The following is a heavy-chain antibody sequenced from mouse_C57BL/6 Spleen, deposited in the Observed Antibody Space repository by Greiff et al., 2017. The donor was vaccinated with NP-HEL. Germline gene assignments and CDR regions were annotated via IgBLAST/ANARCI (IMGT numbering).Heavy chain of an antibody. CDR1: GYTFTDYN. Sequence: EVKVVESGPELVKPGASVKIPCKASGYTFTDYNMDWVKQSHGKSLEWIGDINPNNGGTIYNQKFKGKATLTVDKSSSTAYMELRSLTSEDTAVYYCARQRWDYDVAMDYWGQGTSVTVSS. CDR3: ARQRWDYDVAMDY. D-gene: IGHD2-4*01. J-gene: IGHJ4*01. CDR2: INPNNGGT. V-gene: IGHV1-18*01.